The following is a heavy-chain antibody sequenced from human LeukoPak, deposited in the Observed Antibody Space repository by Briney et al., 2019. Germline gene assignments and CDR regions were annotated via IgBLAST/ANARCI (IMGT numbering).Heavy chain of an antibody. V-gene: IGHV1-18*01. J-gene: IGHJ4*02. Sequence: ASVKVSCKASGYTFTSYGISWVRQAPGQGLEWMGWISAYNGNTNYAQKLQGRVTMTTDTSTSTAYMELTSLRSDDTAVYYCAREYYYDASTYYPFDYWGQGTLATVSS. CDR3: AREYYYDASTYYPFDY. CDR2: ISAYNGNT. D-gene: IGHD3-22*01. CDR1: GYTFTSYG.